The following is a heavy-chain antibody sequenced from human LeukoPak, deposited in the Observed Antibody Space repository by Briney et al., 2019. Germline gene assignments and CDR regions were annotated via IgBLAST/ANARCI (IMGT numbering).Heavy chain of an antibody. V-gene: IGHV3-9*01. CDR2: ISWNSGSI. CDR3: AKDITVAGIIADDAFDI. J-gene: IGHJ3*02. D-gene: IGHD6-19*01. Sequence: PGRSLRLSCAASGFTFDDYAMHWVRQAPGKGLEWVSGISWNSGSIGYADSVKARFTISRDNAKNSLYLQMNSLRAEDTALYYCAKDITVAGIIADDAFDIWGQGTMVTVSS. CDR1: GFTFDDYA.